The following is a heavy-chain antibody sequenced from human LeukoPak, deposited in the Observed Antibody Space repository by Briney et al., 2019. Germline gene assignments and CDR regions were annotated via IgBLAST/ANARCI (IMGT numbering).Heavy chain of an antibody. CDR2: INSDASST. CDR1: GFTFSRYW. J-gene: IGHJ6*03. D-gene: IGHD3-22*01. CDR3: ASLSYYYDSRPGYYYYYYMDV. Sequence: HPGGSLRLSCAASGFTFSRYWMHWVRQAPGKGLVWVSRINSDASSTTYAGSVKGRFTISRDNAKNTLYLQMNSLRAEDTAVYYCASLSYYYDSRPGYYYYYYMDVWGKGTTVTVSS. V-gene: IGHV3-74*01.